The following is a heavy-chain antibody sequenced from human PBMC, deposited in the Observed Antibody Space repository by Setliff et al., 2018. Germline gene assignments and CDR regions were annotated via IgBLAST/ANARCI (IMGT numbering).Heavy chain of an antibody. CDR2: IKSSREGATS. Sequence: PGGSLRLSCSVSGITFKNAWMTWVRQAPGKGLEWVGRIKSSREGATSDYGAPAKGRFTISRDDSRTMIYLQMNNLKPEDTGFYYCTTGPRDSRNYLNWLGSWGQGTLVTVSS. J-gene: IGHJ5*01. CDR1: GITFKNAW. V-gene: IGHV3-15*01. D-gene: IGHD4-4*01. CDR3: TTGPRDSRNYLNWLGS.